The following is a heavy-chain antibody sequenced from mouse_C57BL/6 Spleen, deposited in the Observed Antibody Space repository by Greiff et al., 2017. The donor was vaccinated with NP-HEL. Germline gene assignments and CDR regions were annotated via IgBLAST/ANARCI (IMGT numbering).Heavy chain of an antibody. D-gene: IGHD2-2*01. Sequence: QVQLKESGPGLVQPSQSLSITCTVSGFSLTSYGVHWVRQSPGKGLEWLGVIWSGGSTDYNAAFISRLSISKDNSKIQVFFKSNSLQADDTAIYYCARKNGYDVVFAYWGQGTLVTVSA. CDR3: ARKNGYDVVFAY. CDR2: IWSGGST. CDR1: GFSLTSYG. J-gene: IGHJ3*01. V-gene: IGHV2-2*01.